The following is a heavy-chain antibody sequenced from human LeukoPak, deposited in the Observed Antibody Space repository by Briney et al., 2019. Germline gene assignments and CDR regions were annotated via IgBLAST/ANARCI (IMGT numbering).Heavy chain of an antibody. Sequence: ASVKVSCKASGYTFTSYAIHWVRQDPGQRLEWMGWISAGNGNTKYSQNFQGRVTMTGDTSTSTVYMQLSSLRSEDTAVYYCARGGTSGSYTLDYWGQGTLVTVSS. CDR3: ARGGTSGSYTLDY. CDR2: ISAGNGNT. V-gene: IGHV1-3*01. J-gene: IGHJ4*02. D-gene: IGHD1-26*01. CDR1: GYTFTSYA.